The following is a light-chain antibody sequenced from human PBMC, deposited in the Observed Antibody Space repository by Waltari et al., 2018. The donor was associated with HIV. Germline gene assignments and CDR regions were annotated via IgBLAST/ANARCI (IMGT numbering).Light chain of an antibody. CDR1: QSLLHTNGYNY. J-gene: IGKJ5*01. CDR3: MQGLQTPGVT. Sequence: DIVMTQSPLSLPVTPGAPASISCRSSQSLLHTNGYNYLDWYLQKPGQSPQLLIYLGSNRASGVPDRFSGSGSGTDFTLKISRVEAEDIGVYYCMQGLQTPGVTFGQGTRLDIK. V-gene: IGKV2-28*01. CDR2: LGS.